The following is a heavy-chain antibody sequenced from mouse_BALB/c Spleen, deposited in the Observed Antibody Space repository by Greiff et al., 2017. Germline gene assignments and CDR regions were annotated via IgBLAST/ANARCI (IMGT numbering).Heavy chain of an antibody. V-gene: IGHV5-4*02. CDR2: ISDGGSYT. CDR3: ARDRTTAVADYAMDY. D-gene: IGHD1-1*01. J-gene: IGHJ4*01. CDR1: GFTFSDYY. Sequence: EVQGVESGGGLVKPGGSLKLSCAASGFTFSDYYMYWVRQTPEKRLEWVATISDGGSYTYYPDSVKGRFTISRDNAKNNLYLQMSSLKSEDTAMYYCARDRTTAVADYAMDYWGQGTSVTVSS.